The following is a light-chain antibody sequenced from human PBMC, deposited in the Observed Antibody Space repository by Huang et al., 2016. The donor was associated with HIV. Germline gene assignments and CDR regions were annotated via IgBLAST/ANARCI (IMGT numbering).Light chain of an antibody. V-gene: IGKV3-20*01. CDR2: GAS. J-gene: IGKJ3*01. Sequence: EIVLTQSPGTLSLSPGENATLSCRASQSVSMSYLAWYPHKPGEAPRRLIYGASSRATGIPARLSGGGSGTDFTLTISRLEPEDFAVYYCQQYGSSTGFTFGPGTKVDIK. CDR3: QQYGSSTGFT. CDR1: QSVSMSY.